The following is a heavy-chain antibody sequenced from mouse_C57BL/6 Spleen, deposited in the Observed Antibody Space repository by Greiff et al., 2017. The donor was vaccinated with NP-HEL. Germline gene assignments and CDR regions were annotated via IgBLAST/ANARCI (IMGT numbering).Heavy chain of an antibody. CDR2: IYPSDSET. CDR3: ARREPRYFDV. Sequence: QVQLQQPGAELVRPGSSVKLSCKASGYTFTSYWMDWVKQRPGQGLEWIGNIYPSDSETHYNQKFKDKATLTVDKSSSTAYMQLSSLTSEDSAVYYCARREPRYFDVWGTGTTVTVSS. J-gene: IGHJ1*03. CDR1: GYTFTSYW. V-gene: IGHV1-61*01.